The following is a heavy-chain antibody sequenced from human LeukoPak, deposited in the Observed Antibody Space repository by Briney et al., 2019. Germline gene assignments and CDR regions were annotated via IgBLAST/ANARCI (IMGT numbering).Heavy chain of an antibody. Sequence: ASVKVSCKASGNTFSGYHIHWVRQAPGQGLEWMGWINPNSDDTNYPQKFQGRVTMTRDTSISIAYMELSRLRPDDTAVYSCARSPHGSYYFNYRGQGTLVTVSS. CDR1: GNTFSGYH. V-gene: IGHV1-2*02. CDR2: INPNSDDT. J-gene: IGHJ4*02. D-gene: IGHD3-10*01. CDR3: ARSPHGSYYFNY.